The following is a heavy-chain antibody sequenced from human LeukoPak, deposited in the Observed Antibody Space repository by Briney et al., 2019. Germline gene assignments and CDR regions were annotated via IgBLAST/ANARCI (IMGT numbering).Heavy chain of an antibody. CDR1: GGSISSGDYY. CDR3: ARARKYQLLEFDY. V-gene: IGHV4-30-4*01. CDR2: IYYSGST. J-gene: IGHJ4*02. Sequence: SETLSLTCTVSGGSISSGDYYWSWIRQPPGKGLEWIGYIYYSGSTYYNPSLKSRVTISVGTSKNQFSLKLSSVTAADTAVYYCARARKYQLLEFDYWGQGTLVTVSS. D-gene: IGHD2-2*01.